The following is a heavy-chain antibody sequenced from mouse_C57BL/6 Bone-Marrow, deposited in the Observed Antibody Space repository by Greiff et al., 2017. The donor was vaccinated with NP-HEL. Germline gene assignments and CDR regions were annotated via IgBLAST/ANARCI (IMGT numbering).Heavy chain of an antibody. D-gene: IGHD2-1*01. J-gene: IGHJ3*01. V-gene: IGHV1-82*01. CDR2: IYPGDGDT. CDR3: ARVYGNYLAWFAY. CDR1: GYAFSSSW. Sequence: QVQLKQSGPELVKPGASVKISCKASGYAFSSSWMNWVKQRPGKGLEWIGRIYPGDGDTNYNGKFKGKATLTADKSSSTAYMQLSSLTSEDSAVYFCARVYGNYLAWFAYWGQGTLVTVSA.